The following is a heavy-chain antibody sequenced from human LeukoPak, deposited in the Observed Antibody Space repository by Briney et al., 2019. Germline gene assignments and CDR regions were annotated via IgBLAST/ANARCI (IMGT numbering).Heavy chain of an antibody. CDR2: IYYSGST. CDR1: GGSISSHY. V-gene: IGHV4-59*11. Sequence: SETLSLTCTDPGGSISSHYWSWIRQPPGKGLEWIGYIYYSGSTNYNPSLKSRVTISVDTSKNQFSLKLSSVTAADTAVYYCARERVYYGSGSLDYWGQGTLVTVSS. CDR3: ARERVYYGSGSLDY. D-gene: IGHD3-10*01. J-gene: IGHJ4*02.